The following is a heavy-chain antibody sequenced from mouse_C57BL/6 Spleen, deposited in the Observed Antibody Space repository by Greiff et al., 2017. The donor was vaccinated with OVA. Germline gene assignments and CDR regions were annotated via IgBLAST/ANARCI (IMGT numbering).Heavy chain of an antibody. CDR3: TRPAWFAY. J-gene: IGHJ3*01. CDR1: GYTFTDYE. CDR2: IDPATGGT. V-gene: IGHV1-15*01. Sequence: QVQLQQSGAELVRPGASVTLSCKASGYTFTDYEMHWVKQTPVHGLEWIGAIDPATGGTAYNQKFKGKAILTADKSSSTAYMELRSLTSEDSAVYYCTRPAWFAYWGQGTLVTVSA.